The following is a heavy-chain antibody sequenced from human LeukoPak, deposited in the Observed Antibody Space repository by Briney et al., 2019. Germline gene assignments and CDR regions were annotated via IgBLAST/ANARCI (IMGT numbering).Heavy chain of an antibody. CDR1: GFTFSSYS. Sequence: GGSLRLSCAASGFTFSSYSMNWVRQAPGKGLEWVSSISCSSSYIYYADSVKGRFTISRDNAKNSLYLQMNSLRAEDTAVYYCASSSGWAYYFDYWGQGTLVTVSS. V-gene: IGHV3-21*01. CDR3: ASSSGWAYYFDY. CDR2: ISCSSSYI. J-gene: IGHJ4*02. D-gene: IGHD6-19*01.